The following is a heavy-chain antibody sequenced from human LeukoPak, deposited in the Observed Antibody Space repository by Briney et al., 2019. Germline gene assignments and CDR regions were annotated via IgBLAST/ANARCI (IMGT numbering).Heavy chain of an antibody. CDR3: AGMYYDILTGQSDY. V-gene: IGHV4-4*07. D-gene: IGHD3-9*01. CDR2: IYTSGST. J-gene: IGHJ4*02. CDR1: GGSISSYY. Sequence: SETLSLTCTVSGGSISSYYWSWIREPAGKGLEWIGRIYTSGSTNYNPSLKSRVTMSVDTSKNQFSLKLSSVTAADTAVYYCAGMYYDILTGQSDYWGQGTLVTVSS.